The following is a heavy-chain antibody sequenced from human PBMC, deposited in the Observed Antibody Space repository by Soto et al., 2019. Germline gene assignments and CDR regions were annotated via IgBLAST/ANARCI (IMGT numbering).Heavy chain of an antibody. V-gene: IGHV4-59*01. CDR3: ARVYMVRGTIIRYFDY. Sequence: SETLSLTCTVSGGSISNYYCSWIRQPPGKGLEWIGYIYYSGSTNYNPSLKSRVTISVDTSKNQFSLKLSSVTAADTAVYYCARVYMVRGTIIRYFDYWGQGTLVTVSS. CDR1: GGSISNYY. J-gene: IGHJ4*02. CDR2: IYYSGST. D-gene: IGHD3-10*01.